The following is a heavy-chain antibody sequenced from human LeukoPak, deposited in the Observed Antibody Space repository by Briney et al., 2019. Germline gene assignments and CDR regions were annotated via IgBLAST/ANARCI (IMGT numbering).Heavy chain of an antibody. D-gene: IGHD6-25*01. Sequence: SETLSLTCTVSGDSISRSTYYWAWIRQPPGKGLEWIGSVYYGRSPYFNPSLESRATISMDTSKNHFSLKMSSVTAADTAVYYCARSSGTGTFSYWGQGTLVTVSS. V-gene: IGHV4-39*02. J-gene: IGHJ4*02. CDR3: ARSSGTGTFSY. CDR2: VYYGRSP. CDR1: GDSISRSTYY.